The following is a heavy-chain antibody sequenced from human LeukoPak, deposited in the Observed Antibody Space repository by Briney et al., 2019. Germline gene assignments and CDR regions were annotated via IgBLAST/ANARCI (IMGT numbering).Heavy chain of an antibody. V-gene: IGHV1-18*01. D-gene: IGHD3-9*01. CDR3: ARVRYDILTGSTYGMDV. Sequence: ASVKVSCKASGYTFTSYGISWVRQAPGQGLEWMGWIGAYNGNTNYAQKLQGRVTMTTDTSTSTAYMELRSLRSDDTAVYYCARVRYDILTGSTYGMDVWGQGTTVTVSS. J-gene: IGHJ6*02. CDR1: GYTFTSYG. CDR2: IGAYNGNT.